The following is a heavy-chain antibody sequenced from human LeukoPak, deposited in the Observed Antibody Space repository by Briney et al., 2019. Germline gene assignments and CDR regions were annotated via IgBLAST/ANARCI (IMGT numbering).Heavy chain of an antibody. J-gene: IGHJ4*02. CDR2: MYHSGST. V-gene: IGHV4-38-2*02. CDR1: GYSISSGYY. D-gene: IGHD2-21*02. CDR3: ARGVTPFDY. Sequence: SETLSLTCTVSGYSISSGYYWGWIRQPPGKGLEWIGSMYHSGSTYYNPSLKSRVTISVDTSKNQFSLKLSSVTAADTAVYYCARGVTPFDYWGQGTLVTVSS.